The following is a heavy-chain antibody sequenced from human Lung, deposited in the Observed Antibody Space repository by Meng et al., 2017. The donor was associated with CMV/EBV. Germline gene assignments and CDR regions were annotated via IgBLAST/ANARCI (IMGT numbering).Heavy chain of an antibody. Sequence: GSPRLSCXASGFTFDDYAVSSGRQVPGKGLEWVSGINWNSGSTRYVDSVKGRFTISRDNAKNSLYLQMNSLRAEDTAFYYCARVWQQLEYYFDYWGQGALVTVSS. CDR2: INWNSGST. CDR1: GFTFDDYA. D-gene: IGHD6-13*01. V-gene: IGHV3-20*04. CDR3: ARVWQQLEYYFDY. J-gene: IGHJ4*02.